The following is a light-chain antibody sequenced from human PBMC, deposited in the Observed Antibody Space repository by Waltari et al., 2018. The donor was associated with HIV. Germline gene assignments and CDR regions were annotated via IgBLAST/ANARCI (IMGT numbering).Light chain of an antibody. CDR3: MQALQTPIT. V-gene: IGKV2-28*01. J-gene: IGKJ5*01. CDR2: LGS. CDR1: QSLLHSNGYNY. Sequence: SISCRSSQSLLHSNGYNYLDWYLQKPGQSPQLLIYLGSNRASGVPDRFSGSGSGTDFTLKISRVEAEDVGVYYCMQALQTPITFGQGTRLEIK.